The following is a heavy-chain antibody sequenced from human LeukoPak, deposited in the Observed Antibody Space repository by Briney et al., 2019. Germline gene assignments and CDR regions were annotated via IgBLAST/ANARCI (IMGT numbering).Heavy chain of an antibody. CDR1: GYTFTSYY. Sequence: ASVKVSCKASGYTFTSYYMHWVRQAPGQGLEWMGWINPNSGGTNYAQKSQRSVTMTRDTSISTAYMELSSLRSEDTAVYYCGRGARPPHYYYYMDVWGKGTTVTVSS. V-gene: IGHV1-2*02. CDR3: GRGARPPHYYYYMDV. J-gene: IGHJ6*03. D-gene: IGHD5-12*01. CDR2: INPNSGGT.